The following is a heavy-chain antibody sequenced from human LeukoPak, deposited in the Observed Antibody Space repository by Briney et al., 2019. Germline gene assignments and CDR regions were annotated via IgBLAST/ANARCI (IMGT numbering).Heavy chain of an antibody. CDR1: GFTFSSYW. D-gene: IGHD5-18*01. J-gene: IGHJ6*03. CDR3: AREEHSYGYIRIGYYYYYMDV. Sequence: PGGSLRLSRAASGFTFSSYWMSWVRQAPGKGLELVANIKQDGSEKYYVDSVKGRFTISRDNAKNSLYLQMNSLRAEDTAVYYCAREEHSYGYIRIGYYYYYMDVWGKGTTVTVSS. V-gene: IGHV3-7*01. CDR2: IKQDGSEK.